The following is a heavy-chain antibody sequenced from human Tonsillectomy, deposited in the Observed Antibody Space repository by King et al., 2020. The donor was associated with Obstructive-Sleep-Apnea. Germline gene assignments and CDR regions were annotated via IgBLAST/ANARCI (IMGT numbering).Heavy chain of an antibody. CDR2: IYHSGST. J-gene: IGHJ2*01. CDR1: GYSISSGYY. V-gene: IGHV4-38-2*02. CDR3: ARGFDYYDSSGYYSHWYFDL. Sequence: QLQESGPGLVKPSETLSLTCTFSGYSISSGYYWGCIRQPPGKGLEWIGRIYHSGSTYYNPSLKIRYTISVDTTKNQFSLKLSSVTAADTAVDYCARGFDYYDSSGYYSHWYFDLWGRGTLVTVSS. D-gene: IGHD3-22*01.